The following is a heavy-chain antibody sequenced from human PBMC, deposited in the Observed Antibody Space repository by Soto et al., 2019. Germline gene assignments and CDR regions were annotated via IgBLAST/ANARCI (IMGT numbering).Heavy chain of an antibody. CDR1: GFTFSSYG. J-gene: IGHJ4*02. CDR2: ISYDGSPT. D-gene: IGHD3-22*01. CDR3: ARDNHYDGGSYYHAFDY. Sequence: PGGSLRLSCAASGFTFSSYGMHWVRQAPGKGLEWVAVISYDGSPTYYADSVKGRFTISRDNAKNTLYLQMNSLRDEDTAVYFCARDNHYDGGSYYHAFDYWGQGALVTVSS. V-gene: IGHV3-30*03.